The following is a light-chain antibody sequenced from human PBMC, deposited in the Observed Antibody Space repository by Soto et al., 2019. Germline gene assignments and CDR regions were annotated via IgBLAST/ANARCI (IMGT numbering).Light chain of an antibody. CDR3: SSYTSSSTLV. Sequence: QSALTQPASVSGSLGQSITISCTGTSNDVGGYNYVSWYQQHPGKAPKLMIYDVSNRPSGVSNRFSGSKSGNTASLTISGLQAEDEAHFYCSSYTSSSTLVFGGGTKVTVL. CDR1: SNDVGGYNY. J-gene: IGLJ2*01. V-gene: IGLV2-14*01. CDR2: DVS.